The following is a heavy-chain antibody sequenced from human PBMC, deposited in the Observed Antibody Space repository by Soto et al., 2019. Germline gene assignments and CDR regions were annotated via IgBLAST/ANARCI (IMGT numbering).Heavy chain of an antibody. J-gene: IGHJ5*02. Sequence: QLQLQESGSRLVKPSQTLSLTCAVSGGSISSGGYSWSWIRQPPGKGLEWIGYIYHSGGNYYNPSLNSRVTIAVDRSKNQFSLKLSSGTAADTAVYYCARSWVIVLVPTATQGGWFDPWGQGTLVTVSS. D-gene: IGHD2-2*01. CDR3: ARSWVIVLVPTATQGGWFDP. CDR2: IYHSGGN. CDR1: GGSISSGGYS. V-gene: IGHV4-30-2*01.